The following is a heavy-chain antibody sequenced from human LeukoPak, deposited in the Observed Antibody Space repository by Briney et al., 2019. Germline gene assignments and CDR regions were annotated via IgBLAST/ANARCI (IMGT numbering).Heavy chain of an antibody. V-gene: IGHV4-34*01. D-gene: IGHD1-1*01. Sequence: SETLSLTCAVYGGSFSGYYWSWIRQPPGKGTEWIGEINHSGSTNYNPSLKSRVTISVDTSKNQFSLKLSSVTAADTAVYYCAREGRFRLTNTDGARFWNGPPGHYYYMDVWGKGTTVTVSS. CDR3: AREGRFRLTNTDGARFWNGPPGHYYYMDV. CDR2: INHSGST. J-gene: IGHJ6*03. CDR1: GGSFSGYY.